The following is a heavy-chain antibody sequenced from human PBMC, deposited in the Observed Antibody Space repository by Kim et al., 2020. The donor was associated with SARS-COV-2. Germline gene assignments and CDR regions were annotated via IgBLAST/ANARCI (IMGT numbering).Heavy chain of an antibody. D-gene: IGHD6-13*01. CDR2: IIPIFGTA. V-gene: IGHV1-69*13. J-gene: IGHJ6*02. CDR1: GGTFSSYA. Sequence: SVKVSCKASGGTFSSYAISWVRQAPGQGLEWMGGIIPIFGTANYAQKFQGRVTITADESTSTAYMELSSLRSEDTAVYYFARVRVYSSSWVSGMDVWGQGTTVTVSS. CDR3: ARVRVYSSSWVSGMDV.